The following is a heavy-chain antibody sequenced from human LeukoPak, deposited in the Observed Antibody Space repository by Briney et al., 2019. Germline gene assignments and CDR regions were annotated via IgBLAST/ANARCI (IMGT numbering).Heavy chain of an antibody. V-gene: IGHV3-11*05. Sequence: PGGSLRLSCAASGFTFSDYFMSWIRQAPGKGLEWVSYISSSSSYTNYADSVRGRFTISRDNAKNSLYLQMNSLSAEDTAVYYCARVYYSTSAYHDAFDIWGRGTVVTVSS. D-gene: IGHD2-8*01. CDR2: ISSSSSYT. CDR1: GFTFSDYF. J-gene: IGHJ3*02. CDR3: ARVYYSTSAYHDAFDI.